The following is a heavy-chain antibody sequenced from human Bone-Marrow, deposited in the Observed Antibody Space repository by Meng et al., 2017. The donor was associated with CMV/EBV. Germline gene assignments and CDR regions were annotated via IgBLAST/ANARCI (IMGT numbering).Heavy chain of an antibody. V-gene: IGHV4-39*07. D-gene: IGHD1-26*01. Sequence: SETLSLTCTVSGGSISSSSYYWGWIRQPPGKGLEWIGSIYHSGSTYYNPSLKSRVTISVDTSKNQFSLKLSSVTAADTAVYYCARTGESGSYYDAFDIWGQATMVTVSS. CDR3: ARTGESGSYYDAFDI. CDR2: IYHSGST. J-gene: IGHJ3*02. CDR1: GGSISSSSYY.